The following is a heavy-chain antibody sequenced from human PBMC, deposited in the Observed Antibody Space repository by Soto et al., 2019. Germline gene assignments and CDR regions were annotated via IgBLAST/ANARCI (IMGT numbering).Heavy chain of an antibody. CDR2: INPNSGGT. V-gene: IGHV1-2*04. CDR3: ARGKGWLRGYGMDV. D-gene: IGHD5-12*01. Sequence: ASVKVSCKASGYTFTGYYMHWVRQAPGQGLEWMGWINPNSGGTNYAQKFQGWVTMTRDTSISTAYMELSRLRSDDTAVYYCARGKGWLRGYGMDVWGQGTTVTVSS. J-gene: IGHJ6*02. CDR1: GYTFTGYY.